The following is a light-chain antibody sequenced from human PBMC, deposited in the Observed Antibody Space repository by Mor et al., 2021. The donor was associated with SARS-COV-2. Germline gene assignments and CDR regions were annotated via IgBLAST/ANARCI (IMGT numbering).Light chain of an antibody. J-gene: IGKJ1*01. CDR1: QSVSSN. Sequence: LTCRASQSVSSNLAWFQQKPGQAPRLLLHGASTRATGIPASFSGSGSGTEFTLTISSLQSEDSAVYYCQQYNNWPLTF. CDR2: GAS. CDR3: QQYNNWPLT. V-gene: IGKV3D-15*01.